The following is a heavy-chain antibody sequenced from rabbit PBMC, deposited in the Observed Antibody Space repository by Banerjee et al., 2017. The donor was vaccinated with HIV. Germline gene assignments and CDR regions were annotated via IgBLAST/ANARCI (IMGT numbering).Heavy chain of an antibody. CDR1: GFDFSSYG. CDR3: ARRVVGYTYGFGL. J-gene: IGHJ4*01. V-gene: IGHV1S21*01. D-gene: IGHD6-1*01. CDR2: ITYGGSA. Sequence: EQLVEYGGGLVQPGGSLKLSCKASGFDFSSYGVSWVRQAPGKGLEWIGYITYGGSAFYASWAKGRFTISRTSTTVDLKMTSLTAADTASFFCARRVVGYTYGFGLWGQGTLVTVS.